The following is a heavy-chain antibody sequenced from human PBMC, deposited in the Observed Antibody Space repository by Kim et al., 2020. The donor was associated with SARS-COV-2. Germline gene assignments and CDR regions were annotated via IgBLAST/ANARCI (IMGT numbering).Heavy chain of an antibody. Sequence: GGSLRLSCAASGFTFSSYSMNWVRQAPGKGLEWVSSISSSSSYIYYADSVKGRFTISRDNAKNSLYLQMNSLRAEDPAVYYCARAIMDYDILTGYYYYYGMDVWGQGTTVTVSS. V-gene: IGHV3-21*01. CDR2: ISSSSSYI. CDR3: ARAIMDYDILTGYYYYYGMDV. CDR1: GFTFSSYS. J-gene: IGHJ6*02. D-gene: IGHD3-9*01.